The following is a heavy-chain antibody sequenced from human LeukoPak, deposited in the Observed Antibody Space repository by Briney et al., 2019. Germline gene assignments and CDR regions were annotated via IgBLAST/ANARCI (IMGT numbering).Heavy chain of an antibody. D-gene: IGHD6-19*01. Sequence: GGSLRLSCAASGFTFSSYAMSWVRQAPGKWLEWVSAISGSGGSTYYADSVKGRFTISRDNSKNTLYLQMNSLRAEDTAVYYCAKDPYSSGWYISAFDIWGQGTMVTVSS. CDR3: AKDPYSSGWYISAFDI. J-gene: IGHJ3*02. CDR2: ISGSGGST. CDR1: GFTFSSYA. V-gene: IGHV3-23*01.